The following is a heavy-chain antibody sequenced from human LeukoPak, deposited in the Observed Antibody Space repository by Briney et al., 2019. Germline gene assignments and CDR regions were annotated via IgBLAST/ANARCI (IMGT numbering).Heavy chain of an antibody. J-gene: IGHJ4*02. CDR3: ARKTTVTTFFDY. CDR2: IIPIFGTA. CDR1: GGXFSSYA. D-gene: IGHD4-17*01. Sequence: SVKVSCKASGGXFSSYAISWVRQAPGQGLEWMGGIIPIFGTANYAQKFQGRVTITADESTSTAYMELSSLRSEDTAVYYCARKTTVTTFFDYWGQGTLVTVSS. V-gene: IGHV1-69*13.